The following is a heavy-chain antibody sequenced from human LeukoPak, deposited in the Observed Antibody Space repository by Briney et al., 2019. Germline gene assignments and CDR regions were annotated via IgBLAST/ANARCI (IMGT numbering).Heavy chain of an antibody. J-gene: IGHJ4*02. Sequence: PGGSLRLSCAASGFFFSSYAMSWVRQAPGKGLEWVSGITGSGDRTYYAVSVKGRFTISRDSSKNTLFVQMNSLRAEDTAVYYCARALDGHGDYLYWGQGTLVTVSS. D-gene: IGHD4-17*01. CDR2: ITGSGDRT. CDR3: ARALDGHGDYLY. V-gene: IGHV3-23*01. CDR1: GFFFSSYA.